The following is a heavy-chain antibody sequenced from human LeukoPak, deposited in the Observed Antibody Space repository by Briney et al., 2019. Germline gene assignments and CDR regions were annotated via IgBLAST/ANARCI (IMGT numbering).Heavy chain of an antibody. CDR1: GFTFSSYS. J-gene: IGHJ4*02. D-gene: IGHD5-18*01. V-gene: IGHV3-21*01. CDR2: ISSSSSYI. CDR3: ATDRYSYGISDY. Sequence: GGSLRLSCAASGFTFSSYSMNWVRQAPGKGLEWVSSISSSSSYIYYADSVKGRFTISRDNAKNSLYLQMNSLRAEDTAVYYCATDRYSYGISDYWAREPWSPSPQ.